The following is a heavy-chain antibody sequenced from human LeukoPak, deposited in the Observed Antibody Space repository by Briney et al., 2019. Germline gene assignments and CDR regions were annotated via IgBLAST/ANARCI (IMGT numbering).Heavy chain of an antibody. Sequence: SVKVSCKASGGTFSSYAISWVRQAPGQGLEWMGGIIPIFGTANYAQKFQGRVTITADESTSTAYMELSSLRSEDTAVYCCAGQTELIVGATDYWGQGTLVTVSS. V-gene: IGHV1-69*13. CDR2: IIPIFGTA. J-gene: IGHJ4*02. D-gene: IGHD1-26*01. CDR3: AGQTELIVGATDY. CDR1: GGTFSSYA.